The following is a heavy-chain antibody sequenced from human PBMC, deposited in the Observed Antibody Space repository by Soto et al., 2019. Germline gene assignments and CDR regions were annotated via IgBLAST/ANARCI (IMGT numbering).Heavy chain of an antibody. D-gene: IGHD3-16*01. Sequence: QLQLQESGPGLVKPSETLSLTCTVSGGSFSSSSYYWGWIRQPPGKGLEWIGSIYYSGSTYYNPSLKSRVTISVDTSKNQFSLKLSSVTAADTAVYYCARHGGVAAGSHYGDFDYWGQGTLVTVSS. CDR3: ARHGGVAAGSHYGDFDY. CDR2: IYYSGST. V-gene: IGHV4-39*01. J-gene: IGHJ4*02. CDR1: GGSFSSSSYY.